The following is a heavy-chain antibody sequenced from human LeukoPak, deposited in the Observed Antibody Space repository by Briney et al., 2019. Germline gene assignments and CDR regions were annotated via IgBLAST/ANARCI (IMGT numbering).Heavy chain of an antibody. Sequence: TGGSLRHSCAASGFTFSSYGMHWVRQAPGKGLEWVAVISYDGSNKYYADSVKGRFTISRDNSKNTLYLQMNSLRAEDTAVYYCARDRIRFSVVVQDYWGQGTLVTVSS. CDR3: ARDRIRFSVVVQDY. V-gene: IGHV3-30*19. D-gene: IGHD2-15*01. CDR2: ISYDGSNK. CDR1: GFTFSSYG. J-gene: IGHJ4*02.